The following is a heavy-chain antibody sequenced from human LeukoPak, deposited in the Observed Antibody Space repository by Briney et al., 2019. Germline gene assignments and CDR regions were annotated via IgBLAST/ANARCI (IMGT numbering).Heavy chain of an antibody. CDR2: FDPEDGET. V-gene: IGHV1-24*01. CDR3: AKGYCSSTSCRLDY. D-gene: IGHD2-2*01. Sequence: ASVKVSCKVSGYTLTELSMHWVRQAPGKGHEWMGSFDPEDGETIYAQKSQGRVTMTEDTSTDTAYMELSSLRTEDTAVYYCAKGYCSSTSCRLDYWGQGTLVTVSS. J-gene: IGHJ4*02. CDR1: GYTLTELS.